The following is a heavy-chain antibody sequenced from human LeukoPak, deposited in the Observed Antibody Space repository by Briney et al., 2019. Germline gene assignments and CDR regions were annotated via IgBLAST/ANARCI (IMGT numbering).Heavy chain of an antibody. V-gene: IGHV4-39*02. CDR3: ARLSTAPDFDI. CDR1: GGSIDRTSYY. Sequence: SETLSLTCSVSGGSIDRTSYYWGWIRQPPGKGLEWIGNIFYTGSTNYGPSLESRVTISIDTSNNRFSLRLSSVTAADTAVYYCARLSTAPDFDIWGQGTLVSVSS. D-gene: IGHD4-17*01. CDR2: IFYTGST. J-gene: IGHJ4*02.